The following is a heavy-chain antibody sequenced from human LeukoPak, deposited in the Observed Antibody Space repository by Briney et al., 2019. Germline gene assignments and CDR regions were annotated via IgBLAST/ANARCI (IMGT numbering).Heavy chain of an antibody. V-gene: IGHV4-59*11. D-gene: IGHD3-22*01. CDR1: GGSISSHY. J-gene: IGHJ5*02. CDR3: ARVGYYDSSGYYYWFDP. CDR2: IYYSGST. Sequence: SETLSLTCTVSGGSISSHYWSWIRQPPGKGLEWIGYIYYSGSTNYNPSLKSRVTISVDTSKNQFSLKLSSVTAADTAVYYCARVGYYDSSGYYYWFDPWGQGTLVTVSS.